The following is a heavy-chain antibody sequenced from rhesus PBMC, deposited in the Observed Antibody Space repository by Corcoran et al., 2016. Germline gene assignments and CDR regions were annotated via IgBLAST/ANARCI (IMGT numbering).Heavy chain of an antibody. Sequence: QVRLQESGPGLVKSSETLSLTCAVSGGSMSESSFWNWIRQPPGKGLEWIGNIYANSVTTYNPSLKSRVTISKDTSNNQFFLKVTSVTAADTAVYYCARDDINYRAFDFWGQGLRVTVSS. D-gene: IGHD4-23*01. CDR2: IYANSVTT. V-gene: IGHV4S9*01. CDR3: ARDDINYRAFDF. CDR1: GGSMSESSF. J-gene: IGHJ3*01.